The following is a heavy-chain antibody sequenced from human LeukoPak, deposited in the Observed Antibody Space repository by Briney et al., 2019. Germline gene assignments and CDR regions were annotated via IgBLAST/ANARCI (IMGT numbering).Heavy chain of an antibody. J-gene: IGHJ5*02. D-gene: IGHD6-13*01. CDR2: MNPNSGNT. CDR3: ARGSSWYYGPAWFDP. CDR1: GYTFTSYD. Sequence: ASVKVSCKASGYTFTSYDINWVRQATGQGLEWMGWMNPNSGNTGYAQKFQGRVTMTRNTSISTAYMELSSLRSEGTAVYYCARGSSWYYGPAWFDPWGQGTLVTVSS. V-gene: IGHV1-8*01.